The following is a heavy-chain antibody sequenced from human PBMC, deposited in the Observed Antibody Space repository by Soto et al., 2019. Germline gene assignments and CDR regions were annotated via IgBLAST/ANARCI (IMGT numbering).Heavy chain of an antibody. CDR2: IKSKPDGGTT. D-gene: IGHD5-12*01. J-gene: IGHJ4*02. Sequence: GGSLRLSCAASGFTFSNAWMNWVRQAPGKGLEWVGRIKSKPDGGTTDYAAPVKGRFTISRDDSKHTLYLQMNSLKTEDTAVYYCVGSGFDTPLSDYWGQGTLVTVSS. CDR3: VGSGFDTPLSDY. CDR1: GFTFSNAW. V-gene: IGHV3-15*07.